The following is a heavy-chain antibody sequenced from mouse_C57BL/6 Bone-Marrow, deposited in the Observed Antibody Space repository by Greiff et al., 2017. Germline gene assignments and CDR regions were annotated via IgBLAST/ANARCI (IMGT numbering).Heavy chain of an antibody. V-gene: IGHV1-81*01. CDR3: ARWNYGSSYENY. Sequence: VQLQQSGAELARPGASVKLSCKASGYTFTSYGISWVKQRTGQGLEWIGEIYPRSGNTYYNEKFKGKATLTADKSSRTAYMELRSLTSEDSAVYFCARWNYGSSYENYWGQGTTLTVSS. CDR2: IYPRSGNT. D-gene: IGHD1-1*01. J-gene: IGHJ2*01. CDR1: GYTFTSYG.